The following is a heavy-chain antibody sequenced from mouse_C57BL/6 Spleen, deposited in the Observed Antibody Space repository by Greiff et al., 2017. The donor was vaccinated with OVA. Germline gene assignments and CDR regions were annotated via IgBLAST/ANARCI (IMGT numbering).Heavy chain of an antibody. D-gene: IGHD3-2*02. J-gene: IGHJ2*01. CDR2: SYWDDDK. Sequence: QVTLKESGPGILQPSQTLSLTCSFSGFSLSTSGMGVSWIRQPPGKGLEWLVHSYWDDDKRYNPSLKSRLIISKDTSRNQVILKNTSVDTAASAESYCARSEAAQAYFDYWGQGTTLTVSS. V-gene: IGHV8-12*01. CDR3: ARSEAAQAYFDY. CDR1: GFSLSTSGMG.